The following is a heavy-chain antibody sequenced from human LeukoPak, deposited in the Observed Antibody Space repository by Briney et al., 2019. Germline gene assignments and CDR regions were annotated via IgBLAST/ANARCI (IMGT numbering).Heavy chain of an antibody. Sequence: SETLSLTCTVSGGSISSSSYYWGWIRQPPGKGLEWIGSIYYSGSTYYNPSLKSRVTISVDTSKNQFSLKLSSVTAADTAVYYCARRPHRSSTNWFDPWGRGTLVTVSS. CDR2: IYYSGST. D-gene: IGHD2-2*01. V-gene: IGHV4-39*01. CDR1: GGSISSSSYY. CDR3: ARRPHRSSTNWFDP. J-gene: IGHJ5*02.